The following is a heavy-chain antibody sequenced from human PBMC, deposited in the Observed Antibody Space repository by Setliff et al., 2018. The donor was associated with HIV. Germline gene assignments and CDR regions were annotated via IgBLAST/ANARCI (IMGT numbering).Heavy chain of an antibody. D-gene: IGHD6-19*01. V-gene: IGHV1-18*01. CDR3: TKKGPKGQWLVDLYFDS. J-gene: IGHJ4*02. CDR1: GYTFLNSG. CDR2: ISAYNGNT. Sequence: ASVKVSCKSSGYTFLNSGVTWVRQAPGQGLEWMGWISAYNGNTKYAKNFQDRLTLTTDTSTGTAYMTLTSLTSNDTAVYYCTKKGPKGQWLVDLYFDSWGQGTLVTVSS.